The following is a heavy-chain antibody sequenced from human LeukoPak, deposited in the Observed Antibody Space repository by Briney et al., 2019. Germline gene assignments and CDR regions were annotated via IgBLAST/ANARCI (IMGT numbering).Heavy chain of an antibody. D-gene: IGHD6-13*01. J-gene: IGHJ4*02. V-gene: IGHV3-23*01. CDR2: ISGSGDNT. Sequence: GGSLRLSCAASGLTFSSYAMSWVRQAPGKGLEWVAAISGSGDNTYYADSVKGRFTISRDNSRNTLYLQMNSLRGEDTAVYYCAKDRSSSWYFDYWGQGTLVTVSS. CDR3: AKDRSSSWYFDY. CDR1: GLTFSSYA.